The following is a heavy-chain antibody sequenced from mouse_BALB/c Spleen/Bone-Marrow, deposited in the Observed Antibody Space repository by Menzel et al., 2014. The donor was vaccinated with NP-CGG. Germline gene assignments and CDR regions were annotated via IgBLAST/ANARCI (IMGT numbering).Heavy chain of an antibody. D-gene: IGHD1-1*01. J-gene: IGHJ2*01. CDR1: GYAFSAYW. CDR3: ARSGYGSNYDY. Sequence: QVQLQQSGAELVRPGSSVKISCKASGYAFSAYWMIWVKQRPGQGLEWIGQIYPGDGDTNYSGKFKGKATLTADKSSSTAYMHLSSLTSEDSAVYFCARSGYGSNYDYWGQGTTLTVSS. V-gene: IGHV1-80*01. CDR2: IYPGDGDT.